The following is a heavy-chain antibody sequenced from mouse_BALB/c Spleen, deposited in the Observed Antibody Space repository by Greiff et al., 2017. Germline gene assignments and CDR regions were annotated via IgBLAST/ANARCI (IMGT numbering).Heavy chain of an antibody. CDR1: GFTFSSYA. Sequence: EVQGVESGGGLVKPGGSLKLSCAASGFTFSSYAMSWVRQTPEKRLEWVASISSGGSTYYPDSVKGRFTISRDNARNILYLQMSSLRSEDTAMYYCARGGYGSSYPYAMDYWGQGTSVTVSS. CDR3: ARGGYGSSYPYAMDY. J-gene: IGHJ4*01. D-gene: IGHD1-1*01. V-gene: IGHV5-6-5*01. CDR2: ISSGGST.